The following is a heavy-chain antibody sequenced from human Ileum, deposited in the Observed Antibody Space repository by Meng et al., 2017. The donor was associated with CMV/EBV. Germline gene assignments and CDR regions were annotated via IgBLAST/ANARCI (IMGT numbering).Heavy chain of an antibody. D-gene: IGHD2/OR15-2a*01. J-gene: IGHJ5*02. CDR2: IFTDGSDS. CDR3: VRRPDFTNSNFFDH. V-gene: IGHV5-51*01. Sequence: GESLKISCKASGYNFIGYWIAWVRQMPGKGPEWMGLIFTDGSDSKYNPSFQGHVTFSADKSINTVYLQWSSLRASDDAMYFCVRRPDFTNSNFFDHWGQGTRVTVSS. CDR1: GYNFIGYW.